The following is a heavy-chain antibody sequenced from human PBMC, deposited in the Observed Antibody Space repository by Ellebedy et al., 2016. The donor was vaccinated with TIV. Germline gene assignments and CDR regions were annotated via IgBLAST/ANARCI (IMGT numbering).Heavy chain of an antibody. CDR2: ISHNSHNI. J-gene: IGHJ4*02. D-gene: IGHD3-9*01. Sequence: SLKISXVGSGFIFDDYAMHWVRQAPGKGLEWVSGISHNSHNIGYADSVRGRFTISRDNAKNSLSLEMNSLRREDTALYYCARDPTGSMAGRYFDYWGQGILLTVSS. V-gene: IGHV3-9*01. CDR3: ARDPTGSMAGRYFDY. CDR1: GFIFDDYA.